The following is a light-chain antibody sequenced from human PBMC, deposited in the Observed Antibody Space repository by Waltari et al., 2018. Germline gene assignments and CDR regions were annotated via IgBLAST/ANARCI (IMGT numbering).Light chain of an antibody. CDR2: DVS. Sequence: QSALTQPASVSGSPGQSITISCTGTSSDVGGYNYVSWYQQHPGKAPKLLIYDVSYRPSGVSNRFSGSRSANTASLTISGLQAEDEADYYCSSYTSSSPFVFGGGTKLTVL. V-gene: IGLV2-14*03. CDR3: SSYTSSSPFV. J-gene: IGLJ2*01. CDR1: SSDVGGYNY.